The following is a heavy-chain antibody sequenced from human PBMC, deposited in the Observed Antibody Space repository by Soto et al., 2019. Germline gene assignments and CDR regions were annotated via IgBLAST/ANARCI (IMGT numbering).Heavy chain of an antibody. CDR2: IHYSGST. CDR3: ARDRIRSSSTDWPEWFDP. J-gene: IGHJ5*02. D-gene: IGHD2-2*01. CDR1: GGSISSYY. Sequence: SETLSLTCTVSGGSISSYYWSWIRQPPGKGLEWIGYIHYSGSTNYNPSLKNRVTISLDTSKNQFSLKLNSVTAADTAVYYCARDRIRSSSTDWPEWFDPWGQGTLVTVST. V-gene: IGHV4-59*01.